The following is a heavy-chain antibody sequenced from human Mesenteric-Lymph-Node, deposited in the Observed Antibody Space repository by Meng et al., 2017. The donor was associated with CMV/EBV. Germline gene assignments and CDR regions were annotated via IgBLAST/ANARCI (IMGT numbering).Heavy chain of an antibody. CDR2: ISTYNGNT. J-gene: IGHJ6*02. CDR1: GYIFTSYG. D-gene: IGHD2-8*02. Sequence: ASVKVSCKASGYIFTSYGITWVRQAPGQGLECMGWISTYNGNTNFAQNLQGRVTMTTDTSTSTAYMELRSLTSDDTAVYYCARDQGGVGYYGMDVWGQGTTVTVSS. V-gene: IGHV1-18*01. CDR3: ARDQGGVGYYGMDV.